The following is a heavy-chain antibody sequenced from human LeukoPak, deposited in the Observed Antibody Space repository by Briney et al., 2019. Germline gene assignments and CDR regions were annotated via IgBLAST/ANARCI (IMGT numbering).Heavy chain of an antibody. Sequence: GGSLRLSYAASGFTFSSYAMSWVRQAPGKGLEWVAFIRYDGSNKYYADSVKGRFTISRDNSKNTLYLQMNSLRAEDTAVYYCAKDQKGYYYMDVWGKGTTVTVSS. CDR2: IRYDGSNK. CDR1: GFTFSSYA. J-gene: IGHJ6*03. V-gene: IGHV3-30*02. CDR3: AKDQKGYYYMDV.